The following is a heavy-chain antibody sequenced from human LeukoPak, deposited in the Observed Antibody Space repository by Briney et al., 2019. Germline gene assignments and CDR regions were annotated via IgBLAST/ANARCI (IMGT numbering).Heavy chain of an antibody. CDR1: GGSISSTSYY. D-gene: IGHD6-19*01. Sequence: SETLSLTCTVSGGSISSTSYYWGWIRQPPGKGLEWIGSIYYSGSTYYNPSLKSRVAISADRSKNQFSLKLSSVTAADTAVYYCARDGDSSGWTRSDYWGQGTLVTVSS. V-gene: IGHV4-39*07. CDR2: IYYSGST. J-gene: IGHJ4*02. CDR3: ARDGDSSGWTRSDY.